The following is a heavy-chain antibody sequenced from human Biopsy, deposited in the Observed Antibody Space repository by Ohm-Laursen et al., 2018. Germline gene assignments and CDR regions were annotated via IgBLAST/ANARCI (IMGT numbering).Heavy chain of an antibody. J-gene: IGHJ4*02. CDR3: VSFGINWGLSY. D-gene: IGHD7-27*01. CDR2: ISASGNHI. Sequence: GSLRLSCAASGFTFSGFSMNWVRQAPGKGLAWVSSISASGNHIYYTDSVKGRFTVSRDNGKNTLFLQMNSLSTEDTAVYYCVSFGINWGLSYWGQGILVTVAS. CDR1: GFTFSGFS. V-gene: IGHV3-21*01.